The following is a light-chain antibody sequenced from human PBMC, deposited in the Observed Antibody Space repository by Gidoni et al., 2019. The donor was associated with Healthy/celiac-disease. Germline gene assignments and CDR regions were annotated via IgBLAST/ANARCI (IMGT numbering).Light chain of an antibody. J-gene: IGKJ3*01. V-gene: IGKV3-20*01. CDR3: RQYGSTPLFT. CDR2: GAS. Sequence: EIVLTQSLGTLSLSPGERATLSCSASQSVSISYLACYQQKPGQAPRLLFYGASGRATGIPDRLSGSGSGTAFTLIISRLEHEEFAVYYCRQYGSTPLFTFGPGTKVDIK. CDR1: QSVSISY.